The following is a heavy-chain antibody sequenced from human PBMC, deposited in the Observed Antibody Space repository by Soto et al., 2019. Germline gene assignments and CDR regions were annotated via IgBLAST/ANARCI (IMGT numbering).Heavy chain of an antibody. J-gene: IGHJ4*02. CDR1: GFTFSNAW. CDR3: TTGGAAADY. D-gene: IGHD6-13*01. CDR2: IKSKTDGGTT. Sequence: GSLRLSCAASGFTFSNAWMNWVRQAPGKGLEWVGHIKSKTDGGTTDYVAPVKGRFTISRDDSKSTVYLQMNSLKTEDTAVYYCTTGGAAADYWGQGTLVTVSS. V-gene: IGHV3-15*07.